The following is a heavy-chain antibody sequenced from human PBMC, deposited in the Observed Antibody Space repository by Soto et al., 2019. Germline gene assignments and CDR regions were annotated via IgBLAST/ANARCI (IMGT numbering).Heavy chain of an antibody. D-gene: IGHD6-19*01. CDR2: ISSGSSTI. V-gene: IGHV3-48*01. Sequence: PGGSLRLSCAASGFTFSSYNMIWVRQAPGKGLEWVSYISSGSSTIYYADSVKGRFTISRDNAKNSLYLQMNSLRAEDTAVYYCGRKPGSSRGWAWDIWGKGTLVPVSP. J-gene: IGHJ3*02. CDR1: GFTFSSYN. CDR3: GRKPGSSRGWAWDI.